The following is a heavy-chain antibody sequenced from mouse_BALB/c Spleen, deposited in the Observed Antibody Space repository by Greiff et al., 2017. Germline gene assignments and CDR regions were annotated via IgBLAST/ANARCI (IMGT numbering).Heavy chain of an antibody. V-gene: IGHV1-87*01. CDR2: IYPGDGDT. CDR1: GYTFTSYW. Sequence: QVQLQQSGAELARPGASVKLSCKASGYTFTSYWMQWVKQRPGQGLEWIGAIYPGDGDTRYTQKFKGKATLSADKSSNTDYMQLSSLASEDSAVYYCARKGLHGAMDYWGQGTSVTVSS. CDR3: ARKGLHGAMDY. D-gene: IGHD3-1*01. J-gene: IGHJ4*01.